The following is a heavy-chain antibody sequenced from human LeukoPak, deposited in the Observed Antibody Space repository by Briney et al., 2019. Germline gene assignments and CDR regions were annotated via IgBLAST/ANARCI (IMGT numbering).Heavy chain of an antibody. V-gene: IGHV3-30*03. CDR3: ARDVYGSGSYYWFDP. D-gene: IGHD3-10*01. Sequence: GGSLRLSCAASGFTFSSYGMHWVRQAPGKGLEWVAVISYDGSNKYYADSVKGRFTISRDNSKNTLYLQMNSLRAEDTAVYYCARDVYGSGSYYWFDPWGQGTLVTVSS. CDR2: ISYDGSNK. J-gene: IGHJ5*02. CDR1: GFTFSSYG.